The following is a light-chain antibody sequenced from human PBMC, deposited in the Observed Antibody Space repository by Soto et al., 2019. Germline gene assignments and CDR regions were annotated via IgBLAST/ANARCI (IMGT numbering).Light chain of an antibody. J-gene: IGKJ1*01. V-gene: IGKV3-20*01. CDR1: QSVGREY. CDR2: GAS. CDR3: QHFGSSRGT. Sequence: ENVLTQSPGTLSLSPGERAALSCRASQSVGREYLAWFQQKSGQTPRLVVYGASSRATGIPDRFSGSGSGTDFTLTISRLEPEDFAVYYCQHFGSSRGTFGQGTKVDIK.